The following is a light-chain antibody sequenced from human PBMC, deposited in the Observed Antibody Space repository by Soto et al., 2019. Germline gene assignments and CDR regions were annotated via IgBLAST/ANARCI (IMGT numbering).Light chain of an antibody. V-gene: IGKV1-27*01. CDR2: AAS. CDR3: QKYDGAPLT. CDR1: QDINIY. J-gene: IGKJ4*01. Sequence: DIQMTQSPSSLSASVGDRVTITCRAGQDINIYLAWYQQKPGKVPKLLISAASTLQSGVPSRFSGSGSVTDFTLTICSLQPEDVATYSCQKYDGAPLTFGGGTKVEIK.